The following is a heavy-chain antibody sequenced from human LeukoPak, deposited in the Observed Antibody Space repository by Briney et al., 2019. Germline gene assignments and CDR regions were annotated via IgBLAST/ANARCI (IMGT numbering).Heavy chain of an antibody. V-gene: IGHV3-53*01. Sequence: PGGSLRLSCAASGFTFSSYGMSWVRQAPGKGLERVSVIYSGGSTYYADSVKGRFTISRDNSKNTLYLQMNSLRAEDTAVYYCAGGDGYSWWGQGTLVTVSS. CDR2: IYSGGST. CDR1: GFTFSSYG. D-gene: IGHD2-21*01. J-gene: IGHJ4*02. CDR3: AGGDGYSW.